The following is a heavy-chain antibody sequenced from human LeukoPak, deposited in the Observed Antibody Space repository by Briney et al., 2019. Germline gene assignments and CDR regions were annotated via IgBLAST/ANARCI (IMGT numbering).Heavy chain of an antibody. D-gene: IGHD1-1*01. CDR3: AKPMAERRALTPYFDF. CDR2: ISFDATDK. CDR1: GFTFSNYA. Sequence: GTPLRLSCTASGFTFSNYAIHWVRQAPGKGLEWVAVISFDATDKQYADSVNGRFFVTRDTPMNTVHLQLNNLRSEDSAVYYCAKPMAERRALTPYFDFWGQGALVTVSS. V-gene: IGHV3-30*18. J-gene: IGHJ4*02.